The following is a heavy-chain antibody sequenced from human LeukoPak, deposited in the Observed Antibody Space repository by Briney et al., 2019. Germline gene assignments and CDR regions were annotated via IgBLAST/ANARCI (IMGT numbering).Heavy chain of an antibody. V-gene: IGHV3-72*01. CDR1: GFFFSDPY. CDR2: IKNKAKSCTT. Sequence: GGSLRLSCAASGFFFSDPYMEWVRQAPGKGLEWVGRIKNKAKSCTTEYAASVKGRFTISRDDSKNSLYLQMDSLKTEDTAVYFCARSRLGALDYWGQGTLVTVSS. D-gene: IGHD1-26*01. CDR3: ARSRLGALDY. J-gene: IGHJ4*02.